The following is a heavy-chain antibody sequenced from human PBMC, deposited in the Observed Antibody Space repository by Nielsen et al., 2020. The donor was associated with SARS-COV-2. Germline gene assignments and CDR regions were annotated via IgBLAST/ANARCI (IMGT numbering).Heavy chain of an antibody. Sequence: GGSLRLSCAASGFTFSAYAMIWVRQAPGKGLEWVAVIWYDGSNKYYADSVKGRFTISRDNSKNTLYLQMNSLRAEDTAVYYCAREDIGYSSSWSFDYWGQGTLVTVSS. CDR2: IWYDGSNK. CDR3: AREDIGYSSSWSFDY. V-gene: IGHV3-33*08. D-gene: IGHD6-13*01. CDR1: GFTFSAYA. J-gene: IGHJ4*02.